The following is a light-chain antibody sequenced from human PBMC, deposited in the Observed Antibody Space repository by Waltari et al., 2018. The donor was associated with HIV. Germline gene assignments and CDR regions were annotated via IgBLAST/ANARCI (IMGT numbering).Light chain of an antibody. J-gene: IGKJ4*01. V-gene: IGKV4-1*01. Sequence: IVMTQSPDSLAVSLGERATINCKSGHNILYSSTNKNFLAWYQQKPGQPPKLLLYWASTRDSGVPDRFSGSGSGTDFTLTISSLQAEDVAIYYCQQYYSTPLTFGGGTKVE. CDR3: QQYYSTPLT. CDR2: WAS. CDR1: HNILYSSTNKNF.